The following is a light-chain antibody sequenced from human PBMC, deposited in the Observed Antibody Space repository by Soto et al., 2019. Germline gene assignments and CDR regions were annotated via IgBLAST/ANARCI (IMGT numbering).Light chain of an antibody. CDR3: SSYTFSSTLVV. V-gene: IGLV2-14*01. CDR1: RSDVGGYNF. Sequence: QSALTQPASVSGSPGQSITISCTGTRSDVGGYNFVSWYQQHPGKAPRLMIFEVNNRPSGVSDRFSGSKSGNTASLTISGLQAEDEADYYCSSYTFSSTLVVFGGGTKVTVL. J-gene: IGLJ3*02. CDR2: EVN.